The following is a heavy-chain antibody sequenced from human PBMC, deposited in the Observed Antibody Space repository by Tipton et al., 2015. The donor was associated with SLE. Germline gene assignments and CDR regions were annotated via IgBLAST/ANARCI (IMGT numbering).Heavy chain of an antibody. Sequence: TLSLTCTVSGDSISRGGYYWGWIRQPPGKGLEWFGNILYSGSTYDNPSLKSRVTMSIDTSKNQFSLKLSSVTAADTAVYYCARDRGFTGYGPFNFWGQGILVTVSS. D-gene: IGHD5-12*01. CDR3: ARDRGFTGYGPFNF. CDR1: GDSISRGGYY. CDR2: ILYSGST. V-gene: IGHV4-39*07. J-gene: IGHJ4*02.